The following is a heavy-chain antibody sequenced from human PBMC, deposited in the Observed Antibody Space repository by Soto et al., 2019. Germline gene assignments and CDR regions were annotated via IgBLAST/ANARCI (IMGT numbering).Heavy chain of an antibody. Sequence: PSEALSLTCTVFGGSLSSYYWSWNRQPPGKGLEWIGYIYYSGSTNYNPSLKSRVTISVDTSKNQFSLKLSSVTAADTAVYYCARVGRSIAADRPDYYYYYMDVWGKGTTVTVSS. CDR3: ARVGRSIAADRPDYYYYYMDV. D-gene: IGHD6-13*01. CDR1: GGSLSSYY. CDR2: IYYSGST. J-gene: IGHJ6*03. V-gene: IGHV4-59*01.